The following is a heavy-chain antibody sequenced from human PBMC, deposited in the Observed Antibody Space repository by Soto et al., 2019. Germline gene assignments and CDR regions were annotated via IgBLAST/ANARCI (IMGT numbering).Heavy chain of an antibody. CDR1: GYTFTGYY. Sequence: GASVKVSCKASGYTFTGYYMHWVRQAPGQGLEWMGWINPNSGGTNYAQKFQGRVTMTRDTSISTAYMELSRLRSDDTAVYYCARESEAGRFYYYYGMDVWGQGTTVTVSS. D-gene: IGHD6-13*01. CDR2: INPNSGGT. J-gene: IGHJ6*02. V-gene: IGHV1-2*02. CDR3: ARESEAGRFYYYYGMDV.